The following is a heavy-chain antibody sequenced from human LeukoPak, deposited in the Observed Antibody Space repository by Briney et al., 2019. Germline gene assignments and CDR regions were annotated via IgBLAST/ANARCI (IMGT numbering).Heavy chain of an antibody. Sequence: SETLSLTCTVSGGSICSYYWSWIRQPPGKGLEWIGYIYYSGSTNYNPSLKSRVTISVDTSKNQFSLKLSSVTAADTAVYYCARDGGRSGWYQGGNAFDIWGQGTMVTVSS. CDR2: IYYSGST. D-gene: IGHD6-19*01. CDR3: ARDGGRSGWYQGGNAFDI. V-gene: IGHV4-59*12. CDR1: GGSICSYY. J-gene: IGHJ3*02.